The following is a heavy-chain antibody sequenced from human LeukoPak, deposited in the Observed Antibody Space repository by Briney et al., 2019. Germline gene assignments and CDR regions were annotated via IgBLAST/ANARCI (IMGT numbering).Heavy chain of an antibody. D-gene: IGHD2-2*01. CDR2: IYYSGST. CDR3: ARDSSASFDY. V-gene: IGHV4-39*02. J-gene: IGHJ4*02. Sequence: PSETLSLTCTVSGGSISSSNYFWGWLRQPPGKGLEWIGSIYYSGSTYYKSSLKSRVTISVDTSKNQFSLKLTSVTAADTALYYCARDSSASFDYWGQGILVTVSS. CDR1: GGSISSSNYF.